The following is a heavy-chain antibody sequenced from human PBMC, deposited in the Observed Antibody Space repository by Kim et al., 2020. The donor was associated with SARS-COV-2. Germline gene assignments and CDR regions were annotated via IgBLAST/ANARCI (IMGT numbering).Heavy chain of an antibody. CDR1: DGSFRGHY. CDR2: INDRGST. Sequence: SETLSLTCAVYDGSFRGHYWNWIRQPPGMGLEWIGEINDRGSTNYNPSLKSRVTLAVDTSKNQFSLKLRSVTAADTSVYYCARRAAGIDWWGQGTPVTV. CDR3: ARRAAGIDW. J-gene: IGHJ4*02. V-gene: IGHV4-34*01.